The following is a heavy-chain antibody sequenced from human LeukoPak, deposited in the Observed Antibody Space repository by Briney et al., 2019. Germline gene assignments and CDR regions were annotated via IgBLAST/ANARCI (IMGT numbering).Heavy chain of an antibody. CDR1: GDTFSNYA. D-gene: IGHD3-10*01. CDR3: ARERFGEGWFDP. J-gene: IGHJ5*02. V-gene: IGHV1-69*04. CDR2: IIPIFGIP. Sequence: SVKVSCKASGDTFSNYAINWVRQAPGQGLEWMGRIIPIFGIPNYAQKFQGRVTITADKSTSTAYLELSSLTSEDTAVYQCARERFGEGWFDPWGQGTLVTVSS.